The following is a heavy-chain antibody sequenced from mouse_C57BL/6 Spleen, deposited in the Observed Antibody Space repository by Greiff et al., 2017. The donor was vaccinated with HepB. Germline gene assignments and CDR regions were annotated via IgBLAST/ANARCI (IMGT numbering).Heavy chain of an antibody. CDR3: ASSAYYSPNWYFDV. V-gene: IGHV1-22*01. D-gene: IGHD2-12*01. CDR2: INPNNGGT. J-gene: IGHJ1*03. CDR1: GYTFTDYN. Sequence: VQLKESGPELVKPGASVKMSCKASGYTFTDYNMHWVKQSHGKSLEWIGYINPNNGGTSYNQKFKGKATLTVNKSSSTAYMELRSLTSEDSAVYYCASSAYYSPNWYFDVWGTGTTVTVSS.